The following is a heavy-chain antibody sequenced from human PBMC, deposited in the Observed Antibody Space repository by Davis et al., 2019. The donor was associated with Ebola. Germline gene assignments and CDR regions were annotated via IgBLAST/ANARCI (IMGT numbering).Heavy chain of an antibody. J-gene: IGHJ4*02. V-gene: IGHV4-34*01. D-gene: IGHD3-10*01. CDR2: INHSGST. CDR1: GGSFSGYF. CDR3: ARGHLGLLWFGELYYFDY. Sequence: MPSETLSLTCAVYGGSFSGYFWSWIRQSPGKGLEWIGEINHSGSTNYNPSLKSRVTISVDTSKNQFSLKLSSVTAADTAVYYCARGHLGLLWFGELYYFDYWGQGTLVTVSS.